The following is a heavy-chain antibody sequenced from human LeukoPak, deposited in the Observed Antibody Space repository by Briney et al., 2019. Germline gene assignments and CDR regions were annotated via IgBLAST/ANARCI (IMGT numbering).Heavy chain of an antibody. CDR1: GGFISSGGYY. J-gene: IGHJ4*02. CDR2: IYYTGNT. CDR3: ARDNSGVLDY. D-gene: IGHD3-10*01. Sequence: SQTLSLTCTVAGGFISSGGYYWSWIRQCPRKGLEWIGYIYYTGNTYYNPSLKSRVAISVDTSKNQFSLKLTSVTAADTAVYYCARDNSGVLDYWGQGTLVTVSS. V-gene: IGHV4-31*03.